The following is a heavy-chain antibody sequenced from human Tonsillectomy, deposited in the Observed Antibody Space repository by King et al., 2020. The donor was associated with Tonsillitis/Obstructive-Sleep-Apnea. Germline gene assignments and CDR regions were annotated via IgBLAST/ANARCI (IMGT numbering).Heavy chain of an antibody. Sequence: VQLVESGGGLVQPGGSLRLSCAASRLSFSSYWMHWVRQAPGKGLVWVSRINKDGSSTSYADSVKGRFNISRDNANNTLYLQMKSLRAQDTAVYYCARGASADAEVWYHGMDVWGQGTTVTVSS. CDR3: ARGASADAEVWYHGMDV. J-gene: IGHJ6*02. CDR1: RLSFSSYW. D-gene: IGHD2-8*01. V-gene: IGHV3-74*01. CDR2: INKDGSST.